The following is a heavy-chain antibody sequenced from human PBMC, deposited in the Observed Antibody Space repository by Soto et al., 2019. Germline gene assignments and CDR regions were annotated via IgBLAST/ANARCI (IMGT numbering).Heavy chain of an antibody. J-gene: IGHJ6*02. CDR1: GFTFSSYA. CDR3: ARDFRVVAAIVGFYYYYGMDV. D-gene: IGHD2-15*01. V-gene: IGHV3-30-3*01. Sequence: GGSLRLSCAASGFTFSSYAMHWVRQAPGKGLEWVAVISYDGSNKYYADSVKGRFTISRDNSKNTLYLQMNSLRAEDTAVYYCARDFRVVAAIVGFYYYYGMDVWGQGTTVTVSS. CDR2: ISYDGSNK.